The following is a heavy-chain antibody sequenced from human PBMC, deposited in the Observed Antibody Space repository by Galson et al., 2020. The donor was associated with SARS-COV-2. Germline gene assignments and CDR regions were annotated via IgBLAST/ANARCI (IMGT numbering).Heavy chain of an antibody. CDR1: GFNFRTYA. CDR3: AKDGHSSSAYYYHMDV. J-gene: IGHJ6*03. CDR2: ITGSADST. Sequence: GGSLRLSCAASGFNFRTYAMTWVRQAPGKGLEWVSAITGSADSTFYADSVKGRFTISRDNSKNTLYLQMHSLRADDTAVYYCAKDGHSSSAYYYHMDVWGKGTTVTVCS. V-gene: IGHV3-23*01. D-gene: IGHD6-6*01.